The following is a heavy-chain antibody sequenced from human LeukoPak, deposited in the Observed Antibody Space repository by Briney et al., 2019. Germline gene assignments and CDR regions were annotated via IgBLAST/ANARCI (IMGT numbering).Heavy chain of an antibody. V-gene: IGHV4-59*01. CDR2: IYYSGST. J-gene: IGHJ2*01. CDR1: GGSISSYY. CDR3: AREVEPISAMDKRDWYFDL. D-gene: IGHD5-18*01. Sequence: SETLSLTCTVSGGSISSYYWSWIRQPPGGGLGWIGYIYYSGSTNYNPSLKSRVTISVDTSKTQFSLKLSSVTAADTAVYYCAREVEPISAMDKRDWYFDLWGRGTLVTVSS.